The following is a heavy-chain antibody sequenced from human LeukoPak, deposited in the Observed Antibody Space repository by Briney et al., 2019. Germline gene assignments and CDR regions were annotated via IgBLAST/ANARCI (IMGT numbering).Heavy chain of an antibody. Sequence: GGSLRLSCAASEFTFSSYEMKLVRQAPGKGLEWVSYISSSGNTIYYADSVKGRFTISRDNAKNSLYLQLNSLRAEDTAVYYCARSRGSRYSGSYQDWGRGTLVTASS. CDR2: ISSSGNTI. D-gene: IGHD1-26*01. J-gene: IGHJ4*02. V-gene: IGHV3-48*03. CDR1: EFTFSSYE. CDR3: ARSRGSRYSGSYQD.